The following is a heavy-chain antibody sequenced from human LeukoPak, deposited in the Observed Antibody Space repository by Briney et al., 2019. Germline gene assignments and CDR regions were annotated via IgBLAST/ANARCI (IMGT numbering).Heavy chain of an antibody. D-gene: IGHD6-13*01. J-gene: IGHJ3*02. CDR2: ISSSSSYI. V-gene: IGHV3-21*01. CDR3: ARDIRAAAVRAFDI. CDR1: GFTFSSYS. Sequence: KSGGSLRLSCAASGFTFSSYSMNWVRQAPGKGLEWVSSISSSSSYIYYADSVKGRFTISRDNAKNSLYLQMNSLRAEDTAVYYCARDIRAAAVRAFDIWGQGTMVTVSS.